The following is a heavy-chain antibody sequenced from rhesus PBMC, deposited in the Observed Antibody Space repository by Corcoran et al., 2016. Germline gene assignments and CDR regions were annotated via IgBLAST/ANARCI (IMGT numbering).Heavy chain of an antibody. CDR2: IYGSGGGT. V-gene: IGHV4-106*01. Sequence: QVQLQESGPGLVKPSETLSLTCAVSGGSISDDYYWSWIRQPPGKGLEWIGYIYGSGGGTNYNPSRKNRVNISIDTSKDQFSLKLSSVAAADTAVYYCARGGYSQRNWGQGVLVTVSS. D-gene: IGHD1-44*02. J-gene: IGHJ4*01. CDR3: ARGGYSQRN. CDR1: GGSISDDYY.